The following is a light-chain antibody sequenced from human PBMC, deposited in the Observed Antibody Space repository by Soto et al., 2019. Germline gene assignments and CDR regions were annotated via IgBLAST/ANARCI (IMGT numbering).Light chain of an antibody. CDR2: GAS. V-gene: IGKV3-15*01. CDR1: QSVSSN. Sequence: EVVLTQSPGTLSLSPGERATLSCRASQSVSSNLAWYQQKPGQAPRLLIYGASTRATGIPARFGGSGSGTEFTLTISSLQSEDFAVYYCQQYNNWPPWTFGQGTKVDNK. CDR3: QQYNNWPPWT. J-gene: IGKJ1*01.